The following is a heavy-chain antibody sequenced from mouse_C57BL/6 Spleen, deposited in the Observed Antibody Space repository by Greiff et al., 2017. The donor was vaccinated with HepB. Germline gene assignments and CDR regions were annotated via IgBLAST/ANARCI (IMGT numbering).Heavy chain of an antibody. Sequence: VQLVESGAELVRPGASVTLSCKASGYTFTDYEMHWVKQTPVHGLEWIGAMYPETGGTAYNQKFKGTAILTADKSSSTAYMEHRSLTSEDSAVYYCTISNYWFAYWGQGTLVTVSA. D-gene: IGHD2-5*01. V-gene: IGHV1-15*01. CDR1: GYTFTDYE. CDR2: MYPETGGT. J-gene: IGHJ3*01. CDR3: TISNYWFAY.